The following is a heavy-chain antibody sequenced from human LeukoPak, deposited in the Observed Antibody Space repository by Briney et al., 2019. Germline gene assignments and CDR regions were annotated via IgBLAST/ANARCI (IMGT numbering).Heavy chain of an antibody. CDR2: IHPNDAST. CDR1: GYSFTSYW. V-gene: IGHV5-51*01. J-gene: IGHJ5*02. Sequence: GESLKISCKGSGYSFTSYWIGWVRQMSGKGLEWMAIIHPNDASTIYSPSFQGQVTISADKSINTAYLQWSTLKASDTAIYYFPGHNTGGFDNWDRGTLPTVSS. CDR3: PGHNTGGFDN. D-gene: IGHD1-14*01.